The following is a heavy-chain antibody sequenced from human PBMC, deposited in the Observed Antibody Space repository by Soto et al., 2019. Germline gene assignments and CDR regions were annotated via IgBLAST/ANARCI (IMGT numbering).Heavy chain of an antibody. CDR3: AREVVPAAMPGYYYYMDV. CDR1: GGSISSYY. V-gene: IGHV4-59*01. D-gene: IGHD2-2*01. CDR2: IYDSGST. J-gene: IGHJ6*03. Sequence: SETLSLTCTVSGGSISSYYWNWIRQPPGKGLEWIGYIYDSGSTNYNPSLKSRVTISVDTSKNQFSLKLSSVTAADTAVYYCAREVVPAAMPGYYYYMDVWGKGTTVTVSS.